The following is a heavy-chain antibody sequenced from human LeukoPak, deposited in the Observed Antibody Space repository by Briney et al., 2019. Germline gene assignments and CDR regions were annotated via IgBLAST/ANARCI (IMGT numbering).Heavy chain of an antibody. CDR3: ARVKDDSSGYSHDAFDI. CDR1: GGSISSYY. V-gene: IGHV4-59*13. CDR2: IYYSGST. Sequence: SETLSLTCTVSGGSISSYYWSCIRQPPGKGLEWSVYIYYSGSTNYNPSLKSRVTISVDTSKNQFSLKLSSVTAADTAVYYCARVKDDSSGYSHDAFDIWGQGTMVTVSS. J-gene: IGHJ3*02. D-gene: IGHD3-22*01.